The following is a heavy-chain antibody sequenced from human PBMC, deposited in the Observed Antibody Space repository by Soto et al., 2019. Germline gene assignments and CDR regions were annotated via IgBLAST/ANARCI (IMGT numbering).Heavy chain of an antibody. Sequence: SETLSLTCTVSGGSISIYYWSWIRQPPGKGLEWIGYIYYSGSTNYNPSLKSRVTISVDTSKNQFSLKLSSVTAADTAVYYCARYCSSTSCYGGYYYYYYMDVWGKGTTITVSS. CDR3: ARYCSSTSCYGGYYYYYYMDV. CDR2: IYYSGST. CDR1: GGSISIYY. J-gene: IGHJ6*03. D-gene: IGHD2-2*01. V-gene: IGHV4-59*08.